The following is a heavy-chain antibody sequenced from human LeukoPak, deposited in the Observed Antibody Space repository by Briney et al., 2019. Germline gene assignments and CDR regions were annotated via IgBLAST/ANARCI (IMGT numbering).Heavy chain of an antibody. CDR2: IYYSGST. CDR3: SKSTYYYDTFVNAFDI. J-gene: IGHJ3*02. Sequence: SGTLSLTCAVSGGSISSSNWWSWVRQPPGKGLEWIGSIYYSGSTYYNPSLKSRVTISVDTSKNQFSLKLSSVTAADTAVYYCSKSTYYYDTFVNAFDIWGQGTMVTVSS. D-gene: IGHD3-22*01. V-gene: IGHV4-4*02. CDR1: GGSISSSNW.